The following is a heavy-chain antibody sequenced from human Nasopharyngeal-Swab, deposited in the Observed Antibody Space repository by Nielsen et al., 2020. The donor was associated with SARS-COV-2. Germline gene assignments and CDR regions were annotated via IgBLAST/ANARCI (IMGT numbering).Heavy chain of an antibody. CDR3: ASLYSSSWFHFDH. CDR2: IYYTGST. CDR1: GGSISSSNYY. Sequence: SETLSLTCTVSGGSISSSNYYWGWIRQPPGKRLEWIGSIYYTGSTYYNPSLKSRVTISVDTSRHQFSLRLSSVTAADTAVYYCASLYSSSWFHFDHWGQGTLVTVSS. V-gene: IGHV4-39*01. J-gene: IGHJ4*02. D-gene: IGHD6-13*01.